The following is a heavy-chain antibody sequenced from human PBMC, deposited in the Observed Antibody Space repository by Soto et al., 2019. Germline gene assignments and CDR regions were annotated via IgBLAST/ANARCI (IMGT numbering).Heavy chain of an antibody. CDR3: ARDGVGAKGFDI. D-gene: IGHD1-26*01. J-gene: IGHJ3*02. Sequence: QVQLVQSGAEVKKPGASVKVSCKASGYTFTSYYMHWVRQAPGQGLEWMGIINPSGGSTSYAQKFQGRVTTTRDTSTSTVYMELSSLRSEDTAVYYCARDGVGAKGFDIWGQGTMVTVSS. CDR2: INPSGGST. CDR1: GYTFTSYY. V-gene: IGHV1-46*01.